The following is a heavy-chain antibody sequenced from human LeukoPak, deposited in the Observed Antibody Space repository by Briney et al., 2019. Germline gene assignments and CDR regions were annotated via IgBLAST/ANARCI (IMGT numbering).Heavy chain of an antibody. Sequence: GGSLRLSCAASEFTFSSYGMHWVRQAPGKGLEWVAVISYDGSNKYYADSVKGRFTISRDNSKNTLYMQMNSLRAEDTAVYYCAKDSPPSKDWGQGTLVTVSS. J-gene: IGHJ4*02. CDR3: AKDSPPSKD. V-gene: IGHV3-30*18. CDR1: EFTFSSYG. CDR2: ISYDGSNK.